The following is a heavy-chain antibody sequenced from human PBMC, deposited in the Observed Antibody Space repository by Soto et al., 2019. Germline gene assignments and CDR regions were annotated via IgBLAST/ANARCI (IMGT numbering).Heavy chain of an antibody. CDR1: GGTFSSYA. J-gene: IGHJ6*02. CDR3: ARDCTNGVCRGYYYGMDV. CDR2: IIPIFGTA. V-gene: IGHV1-69*01. Sequence: QVQLVHSGAEVKKPGSSVKVSCKASGGTFSSYAISWVRQAPGQGLEWMGGIIPIFGTAHYAQKFQGRVTITADESTSTAYMELSSLRSEDTAVYYCARDCTNGVCRGYYYGMDVCGQGTTFTVSS. D-gene: IGHD2-8*01.